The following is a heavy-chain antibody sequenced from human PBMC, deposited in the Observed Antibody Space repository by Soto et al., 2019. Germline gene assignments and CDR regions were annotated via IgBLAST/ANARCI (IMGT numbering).Heavy chain of an antibody. J-gene: IGHJ1*01. CDR1: GXTFISYA. Sequence: SVKVSCKASGXTFISYAISWVRQAPGQGLEWMGGIIPIFGTANYAQKFQGRVTITTDTSTSTAYMELSSLTSEDTAVYFCARGEAAAGLLFQHWGQGTVVTVSS. CDR3: ARGEAAAGLLFQH. D-gene: IGHD6-13*01. V-gene: IGHV1-69*05. CDR2: IIPIFGTA.